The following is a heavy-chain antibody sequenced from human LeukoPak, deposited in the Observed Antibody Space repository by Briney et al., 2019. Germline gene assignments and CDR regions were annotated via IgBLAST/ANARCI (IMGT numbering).Heavy chain of an antibody. Sequence: SETLSLTCTVSGGSISSSSYYWGWIRQPPGKGLEWIGSIYYSGSTYYNPSLESRVTISVDTSKNQFSLELSSVTAADTAVYYCARLFPLWFGELLSTEYFQHWGQGTLVTVSS. J-gene: IGHJ1*01. CDR2: IYYSGST. V-gene: IGHV4-39*01. CDR3: ARLFPLWFGELLSTEYFQH. D-gene: IGHD3-10*01. CDR1: GGSISSSSYY.